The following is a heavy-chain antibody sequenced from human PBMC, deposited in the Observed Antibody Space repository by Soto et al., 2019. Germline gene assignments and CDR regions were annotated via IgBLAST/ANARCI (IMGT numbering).Heavy chain of an antibody. Sequence: EVQLLEAGGGLVQPGGSLRLSCAASGFTFSSYAMSWVRQAPGKGLEWVSAISGSGGSTYYADSVKGRFTISRDNSKNTLYLQMTSLRAEDTAVYYCAKTLSGTVVTPYFDYWGQGTLVTVSS. V-gene: IGHV3-23*01. J-gene: IGHJ4*02. D-gene: IGHD2-21*02. CDR2: ISGSGGST. CDR1: GFTFSSYA. CDR3: AKTLSGTVVTPYFDY.